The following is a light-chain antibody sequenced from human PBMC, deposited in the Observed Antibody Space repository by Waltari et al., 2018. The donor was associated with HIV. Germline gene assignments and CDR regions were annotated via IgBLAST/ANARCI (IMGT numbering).Light chain of an antibody. J-gene: IGKJ5*01. V-gene: IGKV1-39*01. Sequence: DIQMTQSPSSLSASVGDSVTITCRASQSISSYLNWYQQKPGKAPKLLIYTASSLQSGVPSRFSGSGSGTDFTLTISNLQPDDSATYYCQQSYSTPRITFGQGTRLEIK. CDR1: QSISSY. CDR3: QQSYSTPRIT. CDR2: TAS.